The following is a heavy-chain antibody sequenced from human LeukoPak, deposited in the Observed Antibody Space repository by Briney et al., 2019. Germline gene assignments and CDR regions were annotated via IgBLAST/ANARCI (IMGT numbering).Heavy chain of an antibody. Sequence: GGSLRLSCAASGFTFSSYAMTWVRQAPGKGLEGVSVIGSGGYTYYADSVKGRFTISRDLSKNTLYLQMNSLRAEDTDVYYCAKYYASRSRSFDFWGQGTLVTVSS. D-gene: IGHD3-10*01. CDR1: GFTFSSYA. CDR3: AKYYASRSRSFDF. CDR2: IGSGGYT. J-gene: IGHJ4*02. V-gene: IGHV3-23*01.